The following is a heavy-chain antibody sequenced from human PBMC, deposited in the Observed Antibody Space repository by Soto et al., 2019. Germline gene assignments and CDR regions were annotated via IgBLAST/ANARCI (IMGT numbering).Heavy chain of an antibody. Sequence: AASVKVSCKASGGTFSSYAISWVRQAPGQGLEWMGGIIPIFGTANYAQKFQGRVTITADESTSTAYMELSSLRSEDTAVYYCARAPLLGGNIVVVVAAHYYYYGMDVWGQGTTVTVSS. CDR2: IIPIFGTA. CDR3: ARAPLLGGNIVVVVAAHYYYYGMDV. J-gene: IGHJ6*02. CDR1: GGTFSSYA. D-gene: IGHD2-15*01. V-gene: IGHV1-69*13.